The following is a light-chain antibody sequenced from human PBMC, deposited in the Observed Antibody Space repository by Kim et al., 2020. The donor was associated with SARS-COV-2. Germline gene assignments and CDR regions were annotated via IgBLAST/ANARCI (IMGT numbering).Light chain of an antibody. CDR1: KLGDKY. J-gene: IGLJ7*01. CDR2: QDS. Sequence: VSPGQTATITCAGNKLGDKYACWYQQKPGQSPVLVIYQDSNRPSAIPKPFSGSNSRNTPTLTIIGTQTIHEPDYYCQSSDTSTPNFGGGTQLTIL. CDR3: QSSDTSTPN. V-gene: IGLV3-1*01.